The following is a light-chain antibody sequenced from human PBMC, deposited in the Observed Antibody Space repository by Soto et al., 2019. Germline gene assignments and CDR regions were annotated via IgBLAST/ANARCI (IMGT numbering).Light chain of an antibody. V-gene: IGKV3D-20*02. Sequence: DIVLTQSPGTLSLSPGERATLSCRASQSVGSIYLAWYQQKPGQAPRLLIYGASSRATGIPDRFSGSGSGTDFTLTISSLEPEDFAVYYCQQRSNWPITFGQGTRLEIK. CDR3: QQRSNWPIT. CDR1: QSVGSIY. CDR2: GAS. J-gene: IGKJ5*01.